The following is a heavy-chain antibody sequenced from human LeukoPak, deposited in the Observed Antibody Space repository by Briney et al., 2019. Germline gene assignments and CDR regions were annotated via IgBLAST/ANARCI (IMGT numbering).Heavy chain of an antibody. CDR3: AAPSDSRNFFDY. V-gene: IGHV3-21*01. CDR2: ISGSSSYI. Sequence: GGSLRLSCAASGFTFSSYSMNWVRQAPGKGLEWVSSISGSSSYIYYADSVKGRFTISRDNAKKSLYLQMNSLGAEDTVVYYCAAPSDSRNFFDYWGQGTLVTVSS. J-gene: IGHJ4*02. CDR1: GFTFSSYS.